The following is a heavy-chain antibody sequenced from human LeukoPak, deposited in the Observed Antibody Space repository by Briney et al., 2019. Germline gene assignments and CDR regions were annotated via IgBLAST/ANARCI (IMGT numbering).Heavy chain of an antibody. CDR2: ISYDGSNK. D-gene: IGHD6-19*01. Sequence: GGSLRLSCAASGFTFCSYAMHWVRQAPGKGLEWVAVISYDGSNKYYADSVKGRFTISRDNSKNTLYLQMNSLRAEDTAVYYCAKDPEASSGWYWFDYWGQGTLVTVSS. CDR1: GFTFCSYA. V-gene: IGHV3-30-3*01. J-gene: IGHJ4*02. CDR3: AKDPEASSGWYWFDY.